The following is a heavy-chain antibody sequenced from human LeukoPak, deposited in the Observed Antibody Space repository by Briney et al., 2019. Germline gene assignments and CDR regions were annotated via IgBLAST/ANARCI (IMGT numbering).Heavy chain of an antibody. J-gene: IGHJ4*02. Sequence: SETLSLTCTVSGGSISSGDYYWSWIRQPPGKGLEWIGYIYYSGGTYYNPSLKSRVTISVDTSKNQFSLKLSSVTAADTAVYYCARVRGGAYCGGDCSFDYWGQGTLVTVSS. CDR1: GGSISSGDYY. CDR3: ARVRGGAYCGGDCSFDY. CDR2: IYYSGGT. D-gene: IGHD2-21*02. V-gene: IGHV4-30-4*01.